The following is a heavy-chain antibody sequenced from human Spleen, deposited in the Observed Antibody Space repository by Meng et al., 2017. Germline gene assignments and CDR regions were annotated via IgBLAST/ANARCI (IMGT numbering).Heavy chain of an antibody. CDR1: GGSMSGHSDY. J-gene: IGHJ6*02. Sequence: SETLSLTCSVSGGSMSGHSDYWAWVRQSPGKGLEWIGTISYRGSIYYNPSLKSRVTISVDTSKSQFSLRLSSVTAVDTAVYYCASEWRLVVRRVKTYYSGMDVWGQGTMVTVSS. CDR3: ASEWRLVVRRVKTYYSGMDV. CDR2: ISYRGSI. V-gene: IGHV4-39*07. D-gene: IGHD3-10*01.